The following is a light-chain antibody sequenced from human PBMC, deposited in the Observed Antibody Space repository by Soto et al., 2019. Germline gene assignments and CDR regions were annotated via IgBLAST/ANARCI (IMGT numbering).Light chain of an antibody. CDR3: ASYTNIGTSYTNVGTVV. V-gene: IGLV2-14*01. J-gene: IGLJ3*02. CDR2: EVS. CDR1: SSDVGAYNY. Sequence: QSVLTQPASVSGSPGQSITISCTGTSSDVGAYNYVSWYQQHPGEAPKLIIYEVSNRPSGVSNRFSGSKSGNTASLTISGLQGEDEADYHCASYTNIGTSYTNVGTVVFGGGTKVTVL.